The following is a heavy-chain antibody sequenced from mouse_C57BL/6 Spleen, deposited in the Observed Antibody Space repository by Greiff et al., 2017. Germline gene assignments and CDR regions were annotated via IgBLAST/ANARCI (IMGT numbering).Heavy chain of an antibody. Sequence: EVKLVESEGGLVQPGSSMKLSCTASGFTFSDYYMAWVRQVPEKGLEWVANINYDGSSTYYLDSLKSRFIISRDNAKNILYLQMSSLKSEDTATYYCARGGYYGSAWFAYRGQGTLVTVSA. CDR3: ARGGYYGSAWFAY. CDR2: INYDGSST. CDR1: GFTFSDYY. V-gene: IGHV5-16*01. D-gene: IGHD1-1*01. J-gene: IGHJ3*01.